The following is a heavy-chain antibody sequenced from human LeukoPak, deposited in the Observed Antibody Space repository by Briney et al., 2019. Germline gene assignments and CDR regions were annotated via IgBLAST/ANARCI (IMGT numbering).Heavy chain of an antibody. J-gene: IGHJ6*02. CDR1: GFTFSSCA. CDR3: ARYPSDWAYYYYGMDV. D-gene: IGHD2-2*01. V-gene: IGHV3-30-3*01. CDR2: ISYDGSNK. Sequence: GRSLRLSCAASGFTFSSCAMHWVRQAPGKGLEGVAVISYDGSNKYYADSVKGRFTISRDNSKNTLYLQMNSLRAEDTAVYYCARYPSDWAYYYYGMDVWGQGTTVTVSS.